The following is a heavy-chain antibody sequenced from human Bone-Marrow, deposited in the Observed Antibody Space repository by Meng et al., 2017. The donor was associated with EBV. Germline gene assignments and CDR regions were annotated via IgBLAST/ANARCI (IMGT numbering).Heavy chain of an antibody. Sequence: QRVGSGGGLLNLGESLGVHCAASELTFSSNASGWVRQPPGKGLEWVSAISGSGGSTYYADSVKGRFTISRDNSKNTLYLQMNSLRAEDTAVYYCAKDLDSTVTTDDYWGQGTLVTVSS. CDR3: AKDLDSTVTTDDY. J-gene: IGHJ4*02. CDR1: ELTFSSNA. V-gene: IGHV3-23*04. D-gene: IGHD4-17*01. CDR2: ISGSGGST.